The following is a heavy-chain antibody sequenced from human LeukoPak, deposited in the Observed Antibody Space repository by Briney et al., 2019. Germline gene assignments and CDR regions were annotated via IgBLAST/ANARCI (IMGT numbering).Heavy chain of an antibody. Sequence: GGSLRLSCAASGFTFSSYWMSWVRQAPGKGLEWVANIKQDGSEKYYVDSVKGRFTISRDNAKNSLYLQTNSLRAEDTAVYYCAREISGGYLFYYYYMDVWGKGTTVTVSS. D-gene: IGHD1-26*01. CDR3: AREISGGYLFYYYYMDV. V-gene: IGHV3-7*01. CDR1: GFTFSSYW. J-gene: IGHJ6*03. CDR2: IKQDGSEK.